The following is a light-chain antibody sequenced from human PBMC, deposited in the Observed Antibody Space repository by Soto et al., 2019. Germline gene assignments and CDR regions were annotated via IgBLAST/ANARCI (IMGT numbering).Light chain of an antibody. CDR3: QQYNSLWT. Sequence: DIQMTQSPSTLSASVGDRVTITCRASQSISSWLAWYQQKPGKAPKLLIYKASSLESGVPSRFSGSGSGTEFTLTISSLQPDDFATYYCQQYNSLWTFGEWAKGEFK. CDR1: QSISSW. V-gene: IGKV1-5*03. CDR2: KAS. J-gene: IGKJ1*01.